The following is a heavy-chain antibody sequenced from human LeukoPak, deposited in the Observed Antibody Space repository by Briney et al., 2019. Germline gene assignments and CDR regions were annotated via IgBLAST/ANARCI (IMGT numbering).Heavy chain of an antibody. CDR3: AKGCPSARCSEGRWFDP. V-gene: IGHV3-23*01. J-gene: IGHJ5*02. CDR1: AFTFGSYA. Sequence: PGGSLRLSCAASAFTFGSYAMSWVRQAPGEGLQWVSSINGGGGNTYYEDSVKGRFTISRDNSKNTLYLQMNSLRAEDTALYYCAKGCPSARCSEGRWFDPWGQGTLVTVSS. D-gene: IGHD2-2*01. CDR2: INGGGGNT.